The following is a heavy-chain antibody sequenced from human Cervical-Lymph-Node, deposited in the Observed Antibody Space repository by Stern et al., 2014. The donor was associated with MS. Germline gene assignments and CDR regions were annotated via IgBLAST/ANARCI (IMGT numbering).Heavy chain of an antibody. CDR2: IYYSGST. D-gene: IGHD3-3*01. CDR1: GGSVSSGSYY. CDR3: ARTVGYYRHGIDY. Sequence: QLQLQESGPGLVKPSETLSLTCTVSGGSVSSGSYYWSWIRQPPGKGLEWIGYIYYSGSTNYNPSLKSRVTISVDTSKNQFSLKLSSETAADTAVYYCARTVGYYRHGIDYWGQGTLVTVSS. J-gene: IGHJ4*02. V-gene: IGHV4-61*01.